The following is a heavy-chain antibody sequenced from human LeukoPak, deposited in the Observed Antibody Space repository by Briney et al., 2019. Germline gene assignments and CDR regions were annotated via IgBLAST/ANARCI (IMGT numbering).Heavy chain of an antibody. D-gene: IGHD1-26*01. CDR2: ISSSSSYI. J-gene: IGHJ4*02. V-gene: IGHV3-21*01. CDR3: ARDGVGATPFDY. Sequence: GGSLRLSCAASGFTFSSYSMNWVRQAPGKGLEWVSSISSSSSYIYYADSVKGRFTISRDNAKNSLYLQMSSLRAEDTAVYYCARDGVGATPFDYWGQGTLVTVSS. CDR1: GFTFSSYS.